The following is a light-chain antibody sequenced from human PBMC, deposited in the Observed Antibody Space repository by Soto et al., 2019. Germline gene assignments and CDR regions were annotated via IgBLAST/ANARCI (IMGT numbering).Light chain of an antibody. CDR2: EVT. CDR1: SSDVGGYNY. Sequence: QSALTQPPSASGSPGQSVTISCTGTSSDVGGYNYVSWYQQHPGKAPELMIYEVTKRPSGVPDRFSGSKSGNTASLTVSGLQAEDEADYFCCSHAGDNTYVFGTGPKGTVL. V-gene: IGLV2-8*01. CDR3: CSHAGDNTYV. J-gene: IGLJ1*01.